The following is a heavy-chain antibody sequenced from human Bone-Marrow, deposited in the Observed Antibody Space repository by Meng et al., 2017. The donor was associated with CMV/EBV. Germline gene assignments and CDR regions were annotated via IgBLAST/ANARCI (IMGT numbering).Heavy chain of an antibody. CDR2: VNHSGRT. CDR3: ASSLAGELGEAYYYYATDV. D-gene: IGHD1-26*01. J-gene: IGHJ6*02. CDR1: GGSFGAFY. V-gene: IGHV4-34*01. Sequence: SETLSLTFAVLGGSFGAFYWSWVRQPPGKGLEWIGEVNHSGRTNYSPSLESRVTISVDTSKNQFSLKLTSVTAADTAVYYCASSLAGELGEAYYYYATDVWGQGTTVTVSS.